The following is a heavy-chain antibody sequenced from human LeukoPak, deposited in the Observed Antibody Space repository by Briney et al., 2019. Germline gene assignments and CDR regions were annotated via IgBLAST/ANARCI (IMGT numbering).Heavy chain of an antibody. Sequence: ASVKVSCKASGYTFTSFGITWVRQAPGQGLEWIGWISYFDAKTNYAQKFDGRVTMTTDSSTSTAYLELIRLKSDDTAVYYCARDLPFEGVLEWLLEYWGQGTLVTVSS. CDR1: GYTFTSFG. CDR2: ISYFDAKT. V-gene: IGHV1-18*04. CDR3: ARDLPFEGVLEWLLEY. J-gene: IGHJ1*01. D-gene: IGHD3-3*01.